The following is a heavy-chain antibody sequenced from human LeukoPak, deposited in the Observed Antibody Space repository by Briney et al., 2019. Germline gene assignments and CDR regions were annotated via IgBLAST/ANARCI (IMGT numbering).Heavy chain of an antibody. V-gene: IGHV4-39*01. CDR1: GGSISSSSYY. CDR3: ARHVSRGVVPAAIIYFDY. CDR2: IYYSGST. J-gene: IGHJ4*02. D-gene: IGHD2-2*02. Sequence: SETLSLTYTVSGGSISSSSYYWGWIRQPPGKGLEWIGSIYYSGSTYYNPSLKSRVTISVDTSKNQFSLKLSSVTAADTAVYYCARHVSRGVVPAAIIYFDYWGQGTLVTVSS.